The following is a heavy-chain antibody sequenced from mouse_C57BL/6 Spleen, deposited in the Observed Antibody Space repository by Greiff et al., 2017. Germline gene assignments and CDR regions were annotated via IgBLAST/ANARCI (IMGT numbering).Heavy chain of an antibody. V-gene: IGHV1-82*01. CDR3: ARGLYYDYDEDY. J-gene: IGHJ3*01. Sequence: VKLQESGPELVKPGASVKISCKASGYAFSSSWMNWVKQRPGKGLEWIGRIYPGDGDTNYNGKFKGKATLTADKSSSTAYMQLSSLTSEDSAVXVCARGLYYDYDEDYWGQGTLVTVSA. CDR2: IYPGDGDT. CDR1: GYAFSSSW. D-gene: IGHD2-4*01.